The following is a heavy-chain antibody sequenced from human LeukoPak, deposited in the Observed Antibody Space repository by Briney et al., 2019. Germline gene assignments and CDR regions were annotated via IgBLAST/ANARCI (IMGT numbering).Heavy chain of an antibody. CDR3: ARWNFSGAFDI. J-gene: IGHJ3*02. D-gene: IGHD1-7*01. Sequence: SDTLSLTCTVSGGSISTYYWSWIRQPPGKGLEWIGYIYYSGSTNYNPSLKSRVTISVDTSKNQFSLKLSSVTAADTAVYYCARWNFSGAFDIWGQGTMVTVSS. V-gene: IGHV4-59*07. CDR1: GGSISTYY. CDR2: IYYSGST.